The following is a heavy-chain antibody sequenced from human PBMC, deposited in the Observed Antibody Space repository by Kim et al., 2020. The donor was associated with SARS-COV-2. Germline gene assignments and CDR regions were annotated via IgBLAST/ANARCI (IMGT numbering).Heavy chain of an antibody. CDR1: GYTFTGYY. D-gene: IGHD3-9*01. CDR3: ARGLSTGPRYFDWLLPIDY. Sequence: ASVKVSCKASGYTFTGYYMHWVRQAPGQGLEWMGWINPNSGGTNYAQKFQGWVTMTRDTSISTAYMELSRLRSDDTAVYYCARGLSTGPRYFDWLLPIDYWGQGTLVTGSS. J-gene: IGHJ4*02. V-gene: IGHV1-2*04. CDR2: INPNSGGT.